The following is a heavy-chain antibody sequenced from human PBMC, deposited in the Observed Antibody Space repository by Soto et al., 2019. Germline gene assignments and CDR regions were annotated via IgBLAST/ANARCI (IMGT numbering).Heavy chain of an antibody. D-gene: IGHD2-8*02. J-gene: IGHJ6*02. Sequence: EVQLLESGGGLVQPGGSLRLSCAASGFTCSSYALTWVRQAPGKGLEWVSAISGSGDSTYYADSVKGRFTISRDNSKNTLYLQANGLRAEDTAVYYCTTDTGYSYYYGMDVWGQGTTVTVSS. CDR1: GFTCSSYA. CDR3: TTDTGYSYYYGMDV. CDR2: ISGSGDST. V-gene: IGHV3-23*01.